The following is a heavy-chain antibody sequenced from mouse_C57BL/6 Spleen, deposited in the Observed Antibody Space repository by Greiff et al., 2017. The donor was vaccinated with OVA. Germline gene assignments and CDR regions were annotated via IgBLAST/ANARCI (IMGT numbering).Heavy chain of an antibody. V-gene: IGHV1-82*01. CDR3: ARRGYGSSFYAMDY. D-gene: IGHD1-1*01. CDR1: GYAFSSSW. J-gene: IGHJ4*01. Sequence: QVQLQQSGPELVKPGASVKISCKASGYAFSSSWMNWVKQRPGKGLEWIGRIYPGDGDTNYNGKFKGKATLTADKSSSTAYMQLSSLTSEDSAVYCCARRGYGSSFYAMDYWGQGTSVTVSS. CDR2: IYPGDGDT.